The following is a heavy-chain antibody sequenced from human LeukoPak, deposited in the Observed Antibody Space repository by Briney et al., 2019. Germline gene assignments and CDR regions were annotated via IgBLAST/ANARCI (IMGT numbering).Heavy chain of an antibody. Sequence: ASVRVSCKASGYTFTNYHMHWVRQAPGQGLEWLGLVKPKSGDSDFVQKFRGRVTVTTDVSTTTIHMELSNLRSDDTAVYYCARAYYDFWSGLSNDAFDIWGQGTMVTVSS. CDR2: VKPKSGDS. CDR1: GYTFTNYH. CDR3: ARAYYDFWSGLSNDAFDI. J-gene: IGHJ3*02. D-gene: IGHD3-3*01. V-gene: IGHV1-2*06.